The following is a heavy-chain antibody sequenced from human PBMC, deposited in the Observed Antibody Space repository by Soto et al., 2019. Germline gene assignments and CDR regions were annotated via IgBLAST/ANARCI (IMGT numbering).Heavy chain of an antibody. CDR1: GGSISTSDYS. J-gene: IGHJ6*02. V-gene: IGHV4-30-2*01. CDR2: IYQTGRT. D-gene: IGHD3-3*01. Sequence: QLQLQESGSGLVQPSQTLSLTCTASGGSISTSDYSWTWIRQPPGGGLEWIGSIYQTGRTYVIPSLKSRVTMSLDKSKNQFSLNLTSVTAADTALYYCAREMTIFGVATVGGVDVWGQGTTVTVSS. CDR3: AREMTIFGVATVGGVDV.